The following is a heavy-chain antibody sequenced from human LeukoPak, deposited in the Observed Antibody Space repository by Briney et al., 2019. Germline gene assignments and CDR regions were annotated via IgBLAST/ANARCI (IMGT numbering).Heavy chain of an antibody. D-gene: IGHD3-22*01. CDR2: ISDSGGRT. J-gene: IGHJ4*02. CDR1: GITLSNYG. Sequence: PGGSLRLSCAVSGITLSNYGMSWVRQAPGKGLEWVAGISDSGGRTNYADAVKGRFTISRDNPKNTLYLQMNSLSAEDTAVYFCAKRGVVIRVILVGFHKEAYYFDSWGQGALVTASS. CDR3: AKRGVVIRVILVGFHKEAYYFDS. V-gene: IGHV3-23*01.